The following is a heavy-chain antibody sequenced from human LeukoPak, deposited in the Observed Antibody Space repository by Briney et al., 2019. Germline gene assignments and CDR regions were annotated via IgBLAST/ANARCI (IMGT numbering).Heavy chain of an antibody. D-gene: IGHD6-6*01. CDR3: ARGPNSNWSGLDF. V-gene: IGHV3-74*01. CDR1: GFSFSGHW. Sequence: LGGSLRLSCTASGFSFSGHWMHWARQLPGKGLVWVSRISPTGSTTSYADSVKGRFTVSRDNAKNTLYLQVSNLRAEDTAVYYCARGPNSNWSGLDFWGQGTLLTVSS. J-gene: IGHJ4*02. CDR2: ISPTGSTT.